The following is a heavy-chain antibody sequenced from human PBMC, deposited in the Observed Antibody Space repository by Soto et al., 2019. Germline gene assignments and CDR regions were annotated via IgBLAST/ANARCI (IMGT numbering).Heavy chain of an antibody. V-gene: IGHV3-30*18. Sequence: QVQLVESGGGVVQTGRSLRLSCAASGFTFSSYGMHWVRQAPGKGLEWVAVISYDGSNKYYADSVKGRFTISRDNSKNTLYLQMNSLRAEDTAVYYCAKDSSYGELFDYWGQGTLVTVSS. J-gene: IGHJ4*02. CDR3: AKDSSYGELFDY. CDR1: GFTFSSYG. D-gene: IGHD1-26*01. CDR2: ISYDGSNK.